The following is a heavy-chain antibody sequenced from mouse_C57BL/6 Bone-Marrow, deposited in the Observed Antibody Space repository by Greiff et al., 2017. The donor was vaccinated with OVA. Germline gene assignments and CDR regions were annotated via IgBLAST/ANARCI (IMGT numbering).Heavy chain of an antibody. CDR3: ARRIYYYGRGYFDY. V-gene: IGHV5-6*02. Sequence: DVKLVESGGDLVKPGGSLKLSCAASGFTFSSYGMSWVRQTPDKRLEWVATISSGGSYTYYPDSVKGRFTISRDNAKNTLYLQMSSLKSEDTAMYYCARRIYYYGRGYFDYWGQGTTLTVSS. CDR2: ISSGGSYT. J-gene: IGHJ2*01. D-gene: IGHD1-1*01. CDR1: GFTFSSYG.